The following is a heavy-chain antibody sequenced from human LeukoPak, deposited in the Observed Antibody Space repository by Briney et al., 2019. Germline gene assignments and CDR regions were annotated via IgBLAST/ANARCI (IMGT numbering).Heavy chain of an antibody. CDR3: ARGMVVTAKSGRNGPNGY. Sequence: ASVKVSCKASGYTFTGYYMHWVRQAPGQGLEWMGWINPNSGGTNYAQKFQGRVTMTRDTSISTAYMELSRLRSDDTAVYYCARGMVVTAKSGRNGPNGYWGQGTLVTVSS. D-gene: IGHD2-21*02. V-gene: IGHV1-2*02. CDR1: GYTFTGYY. J-gene: IGHJ4*02. CDR2: INPNSGGT.